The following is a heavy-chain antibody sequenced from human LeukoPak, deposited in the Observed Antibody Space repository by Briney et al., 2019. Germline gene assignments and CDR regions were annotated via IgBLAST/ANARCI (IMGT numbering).Heavy chain of an antibody. Sequence: GGSLRLSCAASGFTVNNNYMSWVRQAPGKGLEWVSVIYSSGSTYYADSVKGRFTISRDISKNSLYLQMTSLRAEDTAVYYCARDLGYYASSANWGQGTLVAVSS. CDR2: IYSSGST. CDR3: ARDLGYYASSAN. D-gene: IGHD3-22*01. CDR1: GFTVNNNY. J-gene: IGHJ4*02. V-gene: IGHV3-53*01.